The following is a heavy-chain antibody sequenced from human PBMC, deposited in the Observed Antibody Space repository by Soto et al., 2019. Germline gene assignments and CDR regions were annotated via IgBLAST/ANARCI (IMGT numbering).Heavy chain of an antibody. CDR1: GFTFSSYS. J-gene: IGHJ6*02. V-gene: IGHV3-21*01. D-gene: IGHD3-10*01. Sequence: GGSLSLSCAASGFTFSSYSMNWVRQAPGKGLEWVSSISSSSSYIYYADSVKGRFTISRDNAKNSLYLQMNSLRAEDTAVYYCARVVRGYYYYGMDVWGQGTTVTASS. CDR2: ISSSSSYI. CDR3: ARVVRGYYYYGMDV.